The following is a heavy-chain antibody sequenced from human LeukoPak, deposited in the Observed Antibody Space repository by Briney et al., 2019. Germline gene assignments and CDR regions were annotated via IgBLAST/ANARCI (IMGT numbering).Heavy chain of an antibody. V-gene: IGHV4-34*01. CDR1: GGSFSGYY. CDR3: ARGRDVVVTAILYWFDP. D-gene: IGHD2-21*02. CDR2: INHSGST. J-gene: IGHJ5*02. Sequence: PSETLSLTCAVYGGSFSGYYWSWIRQPPGKGLEWIGEINHSGSTNYNPSFKSRVTISVDTSKNQFSLKLSSVTAADTAVYYCARGRDVVVTAILYWFDPWGQGTLVTVSS.